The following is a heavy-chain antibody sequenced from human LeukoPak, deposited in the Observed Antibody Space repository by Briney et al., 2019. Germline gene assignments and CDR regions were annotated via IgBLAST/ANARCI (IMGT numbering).Heavy chain of an antibody. CDR1: GYTFTSYY. D-gene: IGHD3-22*01. CDR2: INPSGGST. CDR3: ATLVVRAPDPDY. Sequence: ASVKVSCKASGYTFTSYYMHWVRQAPGQGLEWMGIINPSGGSTSYAQKFQGRVTMTRDTSTSTVYMELSSLRSEDTAVYYCATLVVRAPDPDYWGQGTLVTVSS. V-gene: IGHV1-46*01. J-gene: IGHJ4*02.